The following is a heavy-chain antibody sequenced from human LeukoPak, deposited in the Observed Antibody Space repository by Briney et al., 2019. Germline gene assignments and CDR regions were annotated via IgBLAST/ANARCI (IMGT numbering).Heavy chain of an antibody. CDR1: KYTFTASY. Sequence: GASVKVSCKASKYTFTASYIHWVRQAPGQGLEWMGWIHPNTGTTNFAQKFQGRVALTRDASITTAYMDLSSLRSGDTAMYYCARHSGEQWLSHFDYRGQGTLVTVSS. V-gene: IGHV1-2*02. CDR2: IHPNTGTT. D-gene: IGHD5-12*01. CDR3: ARHSGEQWLSHFDY. J-gene: IGHJ4*02.